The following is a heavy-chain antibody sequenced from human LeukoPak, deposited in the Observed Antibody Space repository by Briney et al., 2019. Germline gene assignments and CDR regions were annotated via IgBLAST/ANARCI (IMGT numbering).Heavy chain of an antibody. V-gene: IGHV4-34*01. CDR2: INHSGST. J-gene: IGHJ6*02. D-gene: IGHD3-22*01. CDR3: ARGSHIRITMIGYYYGMDV. CDR1: GGSFSGYY. Sequence: SETLSLTFAVYGGSFSGYYWSWIRQPPGKGLEWIGEINHSGSTNYNPSLKSRVTISVDTSKNQFSLKLSSVTAADTAVYYCARGSHIRITMIGYYYGMDVWGQGTTVTVSS.